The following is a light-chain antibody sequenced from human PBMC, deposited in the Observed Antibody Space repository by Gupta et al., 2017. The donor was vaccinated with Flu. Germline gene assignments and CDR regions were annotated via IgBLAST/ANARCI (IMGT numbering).Light chain of an antibody. CDR2: ATS. CDR3: LQDYTYPRT. J-gene: IGKJ2*01. V-gene: IGKV1-6*01. CDR1: QGVRYD. Sequence: PSSVSASVGDRVTITCRASQGVRYDLGWYQQKAGKAPKLLMYATSTLQTGVPSRFSGSGSGTEFTLTISSLQPEDFATYYCLQDYTYPRTFGQGTKVELK.